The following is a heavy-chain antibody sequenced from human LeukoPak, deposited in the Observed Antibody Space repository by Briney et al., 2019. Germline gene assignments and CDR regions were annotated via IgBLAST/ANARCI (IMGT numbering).Heavy chain of an antibody. CDR2: IYSCGST. D-gene: IGHD2-2*01. J-gene: IGHJ6*03. CDR1: GFTVSSNY. Sequence: GGSLKLSCAASGFTVSSNYMSWVRQAPGKGLEWVSIIYSCGSTYYADSVKGRFTISRDNSKNTLYLQMNSLRAEDTAVYYCARDRSVGSYCSTTTLDMDVWGKGTTVTVSS. V-gene: IGHV3-66*01. CDR3: ARDRSVGSYCSTTTLDMDV.